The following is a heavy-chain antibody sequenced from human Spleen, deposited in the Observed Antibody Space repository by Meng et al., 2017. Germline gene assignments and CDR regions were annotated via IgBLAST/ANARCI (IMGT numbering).Heavy chain of an antibody. CDR1: GFTFSNAW. D-gene: IGHD3-10*01. J-gene: IGHJ4*02. CDR3: AMSVIWLLLVRFDY. V-gene: IGHV3-7*01. Sequence: GESLKISCAASGFTFSNAWMSWVRQAPGKGLEWVANIKQDGSEKHYVDSVKGRFIISRDNAKNSLYLQMNSLRAEDTAVYYCAMSVIWLLLVRFDYWGQGTLVTVSS. CDR2: IKQDGSEK.